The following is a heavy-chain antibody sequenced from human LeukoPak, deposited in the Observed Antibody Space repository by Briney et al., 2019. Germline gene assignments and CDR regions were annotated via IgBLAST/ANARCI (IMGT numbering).Heavy chain of an antibody. D-gene: IGHD2-15*01. CDR1: GYTFTSYG. CDR2: ISADNGNT. V-gene: IGHV1-18*01. CDR3: ARLHAFCSGGICYPSGFDY. Sequence: GASVKVSCTASGYTFTSYGINWVRQAPGQGLEWMGWISADNGNTNYAQKFQGRVTMTTDTSTSTAYMELRSLRSDDTAVYYCARLHAFCSGGICYPSGFDYWGQGTLVTVSS. J-gene: IGHJ4*01.